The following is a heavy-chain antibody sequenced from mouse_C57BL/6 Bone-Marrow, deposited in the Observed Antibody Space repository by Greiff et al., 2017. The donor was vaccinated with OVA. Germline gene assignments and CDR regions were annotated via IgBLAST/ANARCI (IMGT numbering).Heavy chain of an antibody. CDR1: GFTFSNYW. J-gene: IGHJ3*01. D-gene: IGHD2-12*01. Sequence: DVMLVESGGGLVQPGGSMKLSCVASGFTFSNYWMNWVRQSPEKGLEWVAQIRLKSDNYATHYAESVKGRFTISKDDSKSSVYLQMNNLRAEDTVIYYCTRRNDAAYWGQGTLVTVSA. CDR2: IRLKSDNYAT. CDR3: TRRNDAAY. V-gene: IGHV6-3*01.